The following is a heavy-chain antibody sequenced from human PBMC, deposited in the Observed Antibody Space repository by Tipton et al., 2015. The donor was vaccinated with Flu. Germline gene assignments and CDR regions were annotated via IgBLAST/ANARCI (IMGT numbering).Heavy chain of an antibody. V-gene: IGHV3-53*01. CDR3: ARVREADYAYGMDV. CDR1: GFTVSTNY. Sequence: SLRLSCEASGFTVSTNYMGWVRQAPGKGLEWGSVIYRGDRTYYADAVKGRFTTSRDNSKNTLYVQMNSLRVEDTAVYYCARVREADYAYGMDVWGQGTTVTVSS. CDR2: IYRGDRT. D-gene: IGHD3-16*01. J-gene: IGHJ6*02.